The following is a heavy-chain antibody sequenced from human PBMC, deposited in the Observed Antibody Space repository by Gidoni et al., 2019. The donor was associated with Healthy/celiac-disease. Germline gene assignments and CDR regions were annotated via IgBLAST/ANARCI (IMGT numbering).Heavy chain of an antibody. CDR3: AKDQETCGSTSCLGSYGMDV. J-gene: IGHJ6*02. Sequence: QVQLVESGGGVVQPGRSLRLSCAASGFTFSSYGMHWVRQAPGKGLEWVAVISYDGSNKYYADSVKGRFTISRDNSKNTLYLQMNSLRAEDTAVYYCAKDQETCGSTSCLGSYGMDVWGQGTTVTVSS. V-gene: IGHV3-30*18. D-gene: IGHD2-2*01. CDR1: GFTFSSYG. CDR2: ISYDGSNK.